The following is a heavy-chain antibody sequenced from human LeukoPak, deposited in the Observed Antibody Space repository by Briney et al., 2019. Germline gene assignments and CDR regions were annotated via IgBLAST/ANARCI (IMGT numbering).Heavy chain of an antibody. Sequence: GGSLRLSCAASGFTFSSYSMNWVRQAPGKGLEWVSSISSSSSYIYYADSVKGRFTIPRDNAKNSLYLQMNSLRAEDTAVYYCARDLQLERAFDIWGQGTMVTVSS. CDR1: GFTFSSYS. J-gene: IGHJ3*02. D-gene: IGHD1-1*01. CDR3: ARDLQLERAFDI. V-gene: IGHV3-21*01. CDR2: ISSSSSYI.